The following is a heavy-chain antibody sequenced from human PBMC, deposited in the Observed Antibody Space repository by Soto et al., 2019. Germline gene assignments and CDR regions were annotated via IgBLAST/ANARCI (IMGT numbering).Heavy chain of an antibody. Sequence: PSETLSLTCAVSGGSISSGGYSWSWIRQPPGKGLEWIGSIYSTGSTYYNPSLNSRVTISVDTSKNQFSLNVSSVTAADTAVYYCRRRSRYSTDVWGKGNTVTVSS. CDR3: RRRSRYSTDV. D-gene: IGHD6-13*01. CDR1: GGSISSGGYS. J-gene: IGHJ6*04. CDR2: IYSTGST. V-gene: IGHV4-30-2*03.